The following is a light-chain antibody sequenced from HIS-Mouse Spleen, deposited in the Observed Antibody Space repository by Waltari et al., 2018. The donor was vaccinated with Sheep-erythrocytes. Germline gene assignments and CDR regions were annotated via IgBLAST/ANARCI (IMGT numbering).Light chain of an antibody. CDR3: QVWDSSSDHVV. J-gene: IGLJ2*01. Sequence: SYVLTQPPSVSVAPGQTARITCGGNNIGSKSVHWYQQKPGQAPVLVVYDDIHRPSGIAERFSGSNYGNTATLTISRVEAGDEADYYCQVWDSSSDHVVFGGGTKLTVL. V-gene: IGLV3-21*02. CDR2: DDI. CDR1: NIGSKS.